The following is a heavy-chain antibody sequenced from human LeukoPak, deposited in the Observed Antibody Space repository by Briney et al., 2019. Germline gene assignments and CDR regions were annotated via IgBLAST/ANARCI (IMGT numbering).Heavy chain of an antibody. CDR2: ISAYNGNT. D-gene: IGHD2-2*01. J-gene: IGHJ4*02. CDR1: GYTFTSYG. CDR3: ARDGDIVVVPAAMLLGY. Sequence: ASVKVSCKASGYTFTSYGISWVRQAPGQGLEWMGWISAYNGNTNYAQKLQGKVTMTTDTSTSTAYMELRSLRSDDTAVYYCARDGDIVVVPAAMLLGYWGQGTLVTVSS. V-gene: IGHV1-18*04.